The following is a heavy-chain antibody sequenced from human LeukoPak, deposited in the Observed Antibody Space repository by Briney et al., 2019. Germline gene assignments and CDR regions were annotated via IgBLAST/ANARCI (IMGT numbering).Heavy chain of an antibody. CDR2: KSAYNGNT. CDR3: ARDRTTGWFDP. Sequence: ASVKVSCKASGYSFTSYGISWVRQAPGQGLEWMGWKSAYNGNTNYELKYQGRVTMTRDTSISTAYMELTRLTSDDTAVYYCARDRTTGWFDPWGQGTLVTASS. D-gene: IGHD2-8*02. CDR1: GYSFTSYG. V-gene: IGHV1-18*01. J-gene: IGHJ5*02.